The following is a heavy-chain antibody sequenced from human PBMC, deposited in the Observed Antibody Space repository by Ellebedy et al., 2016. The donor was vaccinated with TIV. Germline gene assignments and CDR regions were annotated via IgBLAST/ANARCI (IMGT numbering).Heavy chain of an antibody. J-gene: IGHJ4*02. CDR1: GYTFTTYY. CDR2: INPSGGYT. V-gene: IGHV1-46*01. CDR3: ARVVPAAMVFDY. D-gene: IGHD2-2*01. Sequence: ASVKVSXXASGYTFTTYYLHWVRQAPGQGLEWMGIINPSGGYTTYAQKFQDRLTMTMDTSTSTVYMELSSLRPEDTAVYYCARVVPAAMVFDYWGQGTLVTVSS.